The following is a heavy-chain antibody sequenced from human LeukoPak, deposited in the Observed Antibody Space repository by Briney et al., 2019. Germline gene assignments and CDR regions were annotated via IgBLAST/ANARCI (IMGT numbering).Heavy chain of an antibody. CDR2: ISAYNGNT. D-gene: IGHD5-18*01. Sequence: VASVKVSCKASGYTFTSYGISWVRQAPGQGLEWMGWISAYNGNTNYAQKFQGRVTLTTDTSTRTTYMELRSLRSDDTAVYYCARLNDGGYNYGLVDYWGQGTLVTVSS. CDR1: GYTFTSYG. J-gene: IGHJ4*02. CDR3: ARLNDGGYNYGLVDY. V-gene: IGHV1-18*01.